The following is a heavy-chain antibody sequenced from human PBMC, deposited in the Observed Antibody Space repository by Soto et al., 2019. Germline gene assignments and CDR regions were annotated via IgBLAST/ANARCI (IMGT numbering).Heavy chain of an antibody. Sequence: QVQLQESGPGLVKTWETLSLTCTVSGGSISSYYWSWIRQPPGKGLEWIGYISHRGSINYSPSLNTRVSISADPSKNQFSLKLTYVTAADTAVYYCARRIAAPGTSNYYGLDVWGQGTTVSVSS. J-gene: IGHJ6*02. V-gene: IGHV4-59*01. CDR1: GGSISSYY. CDR3: ARRIAAPGTSNYYGLDV. CDR2: ISHRGSI. D-gene: IGHD6-13*01.